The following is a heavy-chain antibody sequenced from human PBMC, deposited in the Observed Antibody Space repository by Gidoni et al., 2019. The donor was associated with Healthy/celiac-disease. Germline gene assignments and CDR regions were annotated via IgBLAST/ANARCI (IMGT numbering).Heavy chain of an antibody. CDR3: ARVGTYSGSDQAFDI. V-gene: IGHV3-48*03. J-gene: IGHJ3*02. Sequence: EVQLVESGGGLVQPGGSLRLSCAASGFTFSSYEMNWVRQAPGKGLEWVSYISSSGSTIYYADSVKGRFTISRDNAKNSLYLQMNSLRAEDTAVYYCARVGTYSGSDQAFDIWGQGTMVTVS. CDR1: GFTFSSYE. CDR2: ISSSGSTI. D-gene: IGHD1-26*01.